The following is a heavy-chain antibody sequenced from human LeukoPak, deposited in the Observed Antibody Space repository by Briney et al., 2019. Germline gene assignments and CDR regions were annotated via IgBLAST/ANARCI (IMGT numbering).Heavy chain of an antibody. CDR1: GYSITSVYY. V-gene: IGHV4-61*05. J-gene: IGHJ3*02. CDR3: ARKWFGYDDAFDI. Sequence: SETLSLTCTVSGYSITSVYYWGWIRQPPGKGLEWIGYIYYSGSTNYNPSLKSRVTISVDTSKNQFSLKLSSVTAADTAVYYCARKWFGYDDAFDIWGQGTMVTVSS. D-gene: IGHD3-10*01. CDR2: IYYSGST.